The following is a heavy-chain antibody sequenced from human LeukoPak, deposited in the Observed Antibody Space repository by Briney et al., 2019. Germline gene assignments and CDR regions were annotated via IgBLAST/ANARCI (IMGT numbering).Heavy chain of an antibody. D-gene: IGHD5-24*01. Sequence: GRSLRLSCVASGFTFSDYAMRWVRQAPGKGLEWVAVIYYDGSKKYYADSVEGRFTISRDNSKNTLYLHMKSLRVEDTAVYYCARGPDGYNSHFDYWGQGTLVTVSS. J-gene: IGHJ4*02. V-gene: IGHV3-30-3*01. CDR3: ARGPDGYNSHFDY. CDR2: IYYDGSKK. CDR1: GFTFSDYA.